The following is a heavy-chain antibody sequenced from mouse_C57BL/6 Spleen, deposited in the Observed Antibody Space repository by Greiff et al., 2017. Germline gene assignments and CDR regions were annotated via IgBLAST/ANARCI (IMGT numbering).Heavy chain of an antibody. CDR2: INPGSGGT. CDR3: ARGAEDAMDY. CDR1: GYAFTNYL. V-gene: IGHV1-54*01. Sequence: VQLQQSGAELVRPGTSVKVSCKASGYAFTNYLIEWVKQRPGQGLEWIGVINPGSGGTNYNEKFKGKATLTADKSSSTAYMQLSRLTSEDSAVYFCARGAEDAMDYWGQGTSVTVSS. J-gene: IGHJ4*01.